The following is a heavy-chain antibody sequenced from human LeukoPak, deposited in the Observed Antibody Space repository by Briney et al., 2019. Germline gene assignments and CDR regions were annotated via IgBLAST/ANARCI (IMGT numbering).Heavy chain of an antibody. V-gene: IGHV3-33*06. Sequence: GGSLRLSCTPSGFSLSLYGMHWVRQAPGKGLEWVAVIWSDGSKEYYVDSVKGRFTISRDTSKNMLYLQMNSLRGDDTAVYYCAKDGHCSGGTCYPFYMAVWGEGTTVTVSS. CDR2: IWSDGSKE. D-gene: IGHD2-15*01. J-gene: IGHJ6*03. CDR1: GFSLSLYG. CDR3: AKDGHCSGGTCYPFYMAV.